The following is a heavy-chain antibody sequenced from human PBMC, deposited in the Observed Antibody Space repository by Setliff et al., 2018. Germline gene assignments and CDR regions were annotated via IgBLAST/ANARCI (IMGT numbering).Heavy chain of an antibody. CDR1: GGTFSSYA. CDR3: ASGVYCSGGSCEGNDY. J-gene: IGHJ4*02. CDR2: IIPILGIA. Sequence: SVKGSCKASGGTFSSYAISWVRQAHGQGLEGMGGIIPILGIANYAQKFQGRVTITADKSTSTAYMGLSSLRSEDTAVYYCASGVYCSGGSCEGNDYWGQGTLVTVSS. D-gene: IGHD2-15*01. V-gene: IGHV1-69*04.